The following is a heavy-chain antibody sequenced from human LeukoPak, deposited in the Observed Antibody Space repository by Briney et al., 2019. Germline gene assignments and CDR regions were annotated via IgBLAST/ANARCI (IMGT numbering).Heavy chain of an antibody. J-gene: IGHJ4*02. V-gene: IGHV1-69*04. CDR1: GGTFSSYA. D-gene: IGHD3-22*01. CDR2: IIPILGIA. CDR3: ASADSSGYYRY. Sequence: SVKVSCKASGGTFSSYAISWVRQAPGQGLEWMGRIIPILGIANYAQKFQGRVTITADKSTSTAYMELSSLRSEDTAVYYFASADSSGYYRYWGQGTLVTVSS.